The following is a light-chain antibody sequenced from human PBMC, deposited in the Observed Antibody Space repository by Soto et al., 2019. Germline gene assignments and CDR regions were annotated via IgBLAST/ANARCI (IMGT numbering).Light chain of an antibody. V-gene: IGKV3-15*01. J-gene: IGKJ1*01. CDR2: GAS. CDR1: QSINNK. CDR3: QQYNNWPRT. Sequence: EIVMTQSPATLSVSPGERVTLSCRASQSINNKVAWYQQKPGQAPRLLIYGASTRASAIPARFSGSGSGTEYALTISSLQSEDFAVYYCQQYNNWPRTFGQGTKVDIK.